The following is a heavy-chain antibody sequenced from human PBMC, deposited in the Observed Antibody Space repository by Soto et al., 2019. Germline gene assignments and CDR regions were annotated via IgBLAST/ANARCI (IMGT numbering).Heavy chain of an antibody. V-gene: IGHV4-59*01. CDR2: IYYSGST. CDR1: GGSISSYY. CDR3: ARFVTGEMITFGGVIATYYFDY. D-gene: IGHD3-16*02. Sequence: QVQLQESGPGLVKPSETLSLTCTVSGGSISSYYWSWIRQPPGKGLEWIGYIYYSGSTNYNPSLKGRVTISVDTSRNQFSLKLSSVTAADTAVYYCARFVTGEMITFGGVIATYYFDYWGQGTLVTVSS. J-gene: IGHJ4*02.